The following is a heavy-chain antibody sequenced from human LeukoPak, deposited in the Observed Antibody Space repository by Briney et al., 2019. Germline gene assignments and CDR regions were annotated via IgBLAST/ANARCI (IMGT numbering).Heavy chain of an antibody. D-gene: IGHD3-10*01. CDR1: GFTFSSYS. V-gene: IGHV3-21*01. Sequence: PGGSLRLSCAASGFTFSSYSMNWVRQAPGKGLEWVSSISSSSYVYYADSVKGRFTISRDNAKNSLYLQMNSLRAEDTAVYYCAKGRSITMVQEPSHWGQGTLVTVSS. J-gene: IGHJ4*02. CDR3: AKGRSITMVQEPSH. CDR2: ISSSSYV.